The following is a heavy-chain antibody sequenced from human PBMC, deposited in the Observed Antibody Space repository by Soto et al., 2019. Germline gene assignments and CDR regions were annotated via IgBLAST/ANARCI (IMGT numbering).Heavy chain of an antibody. J-gene: IGHJ6*03. V-gene: IGHV3-15*01. CDR1: GFTFSNAW. D-gene: IGHD3-10*01. Sequence: GGSLRLSCAASGFTFSNAWMSWVRQAPGKGLEWVGRIKSKTDGGTTDYAAPVKGRFTISRDDSKNTLYLQMNSLKTEDTAVYYCTTDKRDYYGSGSYWTRDYYSYMDVWGKGTKVTVSS. CDR3: TTDKRDYYGSGSYWTRDYYSYMDV. CDR2: IKSKTDGGTT.